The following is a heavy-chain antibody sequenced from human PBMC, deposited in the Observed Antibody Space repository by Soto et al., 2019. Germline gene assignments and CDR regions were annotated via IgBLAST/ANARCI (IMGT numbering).Heavy chain of an antibody. J-gene: IGHJ6*02. CDR1: GFSLNTYW. V-gene: IGHV5-51*01. Sequence: GESLKISCNASGFSLNTYWIGWVRQKPGKGLEWMGSIFPGDSDTRYSPSFQGQVIISADRSISTAYLQWRSLKASDTAIYYCARQGRPYSGSGYYYGMGVWGQGTTVTVS. CDR2: IFPGDSDT. D-gene: IGHD6-6*01. CDR3: ARQGRPYSGSGYYYGMGV.